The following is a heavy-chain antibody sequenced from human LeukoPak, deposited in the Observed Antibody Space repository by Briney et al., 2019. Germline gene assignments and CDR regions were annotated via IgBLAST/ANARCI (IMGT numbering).Heavy chain of an antibody. D-gene: IGHD5-18*01. CDR2: IYYSGST. V-gene: IGHV4-39*01. Sequence: PSETLSLTCTVSGGSISSSSYYWGWIRQPPGKGLEWIGSIYYSGSTYYNPSLKSRVTISVDTSTNQFSLKLSSVTAADTAVYYCASTWIQLWFFDYWGQGTLVTVSS. CDR1: GGSISSSSYY. J-gene: IGHJ4*02. CDR3: ASTWIQLWFFDY.